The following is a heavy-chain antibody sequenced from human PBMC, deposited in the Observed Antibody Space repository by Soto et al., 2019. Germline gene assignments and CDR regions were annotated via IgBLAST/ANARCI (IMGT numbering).Heavy chain of an antibody. V-gene: IGHV3-23*01. CDR1: GFIFTDFA. J-gene: IGHJ4*02. CDR3: TRDLSEPLLH. Sequence: EVQLLQSGGGLAQPGKSLRPSCAASGFIFTDFAMSWVRHVPGKGLEWVSMISPSGDATYHADSVEGRFTISRDKSMNTVYLQMNSLSAEDTAVYYCTRDLSEPLLHWGQGTLVTVST. CDR2: ISPSGDAT.